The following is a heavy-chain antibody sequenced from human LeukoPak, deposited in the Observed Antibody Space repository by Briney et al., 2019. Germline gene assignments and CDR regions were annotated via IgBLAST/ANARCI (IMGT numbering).Heavy chain of an antibody. Sequence: AVIWYDGTNKYYADSVKGRFTISRDDSKNTLYLQMNSLRAEDTAVYYCARDQAITARQFEYWGQGTLVTVCS. CDR2: IWYDGTNK. D-gene: IGHD6-6*01. V-gene: IGHV3-33*01. J-gene: IGHJ4*02. CDR3: ARDQAITARQFEY.